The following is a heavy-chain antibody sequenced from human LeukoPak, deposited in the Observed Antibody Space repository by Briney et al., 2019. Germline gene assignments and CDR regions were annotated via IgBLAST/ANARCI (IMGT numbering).Heavy chain of an antibody. CDR1: GFTFGTSA. CDR3: TKRGAYYVDY. CDR2: ITSGDGSP. Sequence: GGSLRLSCAASGFTFGTSAMSWVRQTPEKGLEWVSTITSGDGSPYYADSVKGRFTISGDNSNNMLYLQMNSLRAEDTAVYYCTKRGAYYVDYWGRGIPVTVS. V-gene: IGHV3-23*01. D-gene: IGHD3-16*01. J-gene: IGHJ4*02.